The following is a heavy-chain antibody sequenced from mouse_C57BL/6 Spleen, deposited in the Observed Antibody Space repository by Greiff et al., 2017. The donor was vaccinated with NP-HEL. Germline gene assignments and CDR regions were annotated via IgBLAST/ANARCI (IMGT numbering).Heavy chain of an antibody. CDR2: ISSGSSTI. CDR1: GFTFSDYG. Sequence: EVMLVESGGGLVKPGGSLKLSCAASGFTFSDYGMHWVRQAPEKGLEWVAYISSGSSTIYYADTVKGRFTISRDNAKNTLFLQMTSLRSEDTAMYYCASPGGSSYYYAMDYWGQGTSVTVSS. V-gene: IGHV5-17*01. CDR3: ASPGGSSYYYAMDY. J-gene: IGHJ4*01. D-gene: IGHD1-1*01.